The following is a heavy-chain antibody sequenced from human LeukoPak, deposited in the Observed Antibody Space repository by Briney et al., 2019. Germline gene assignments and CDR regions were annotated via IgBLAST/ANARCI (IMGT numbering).Heavy chain of an antibody. J-gene: IGHJ6*03. CDR1: GFTFSSYW. CDR3: ARLRFLEWLLYYYYYYYMDV. V-gene: IGHV3-7*01. D-gene: IGHD3-3*01. Sequence: GGSLRLSCAASGFTFSSYWMSWVRQAPGEGLEWVSNIKQDGSEKYYVDSVKGRFTISRDNAKNSLYLQMNSLRAEDTAVYYCARLRFLEWLLYYYYYYYMDVWGKGTTVTVSS. CDR2: IKQDGSEK.